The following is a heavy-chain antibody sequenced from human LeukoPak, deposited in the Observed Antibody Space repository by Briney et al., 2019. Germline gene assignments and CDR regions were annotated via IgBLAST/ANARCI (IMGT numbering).Heavy chain of an antibody. CDR3: ARGGSSWYSWFDP. Sequence: SETLSLTCAVSGGSMNSYCWTWIRQPPGKGLEWIGYIYYSGSTYYNPSLMSRATISVDTSKNQFSLKLSSVTAADTAVYYCARGGSSWYSWFDPWGQGTLVTVSS. J-gene: IGHJ5*02. CDR1: GGSMNSYC. D-gene: IGHD6-13*01. V-gene: IGHV4-59*12. CDR2: IYYSGST.